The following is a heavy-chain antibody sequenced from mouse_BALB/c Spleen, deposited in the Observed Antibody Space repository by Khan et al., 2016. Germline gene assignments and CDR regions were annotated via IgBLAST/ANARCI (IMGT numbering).Heavy chain of an antibody. D-gene: IGHD2-12*01. V-gene: IGHV5-9-3*01. J-gene: IGHJ2*01. CDR1: GFTLSSYA. CDR3: ARKTTYYFDY. CDR2: ISSGGSYT. Sequence: EVELVESGGGLVKPGGSLKLSCVASGFTLSSYAMSWVRQTPEKRLEWVATISSGGSYTYYPDSVKGRFTISRDNAKNTLYLQMSSLRSEDTAMYYCARKTTYYFDYWGQGTTLTVSS.